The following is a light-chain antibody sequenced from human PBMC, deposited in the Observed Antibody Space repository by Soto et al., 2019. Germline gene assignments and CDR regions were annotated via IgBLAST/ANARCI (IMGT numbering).Light chain of an antibody. J-gene: IGKJ1*01. CDR1: QSLLHRHGNIY. Sequence: DMVLTQSPLSLPVTPGEPASISCRSSQSLLHRHGNIYLDWYLQKPGQSPQLLINLGSIRASGVHDRFRGRGSGTDFTLEISRVEAEDVGIYYCMQAIQTPRTFGQGTKVEIK. CDR2: LGS. V-gene: IGKV2-28*01. CDR3: MQAIQTPRT.